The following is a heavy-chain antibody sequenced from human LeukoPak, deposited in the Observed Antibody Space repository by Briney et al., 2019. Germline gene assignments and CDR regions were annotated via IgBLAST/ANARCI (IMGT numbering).Heavy chain of an antibody. V-gene: IGHV1-18*01. CDR2: ISAYNGNT. CDR1: GYTFTSYG. Sequence: AASVKVSCKASGYTFTSYGISWVRQAPGRGREGMGWISAYNGNTNYAQKLQGRVTMTTDTSTSTAYMELRSLRSDHTAVYCCARSFGKGYSSVWYGDYWGQGTLVTVSS. D-gene: IGHD6-19*01. J-gene: IGHJ4*02. CDR3: ARSFGKGYSSVWYGDY.